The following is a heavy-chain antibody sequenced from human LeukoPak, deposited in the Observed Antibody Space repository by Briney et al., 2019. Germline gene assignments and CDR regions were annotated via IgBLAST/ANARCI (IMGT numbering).Heavy chain of an antibody. V-gene: IGHV4-34*01. D-gene: IGHD3-10*01. Sequence: SETLSLTCAVYGGSFSGYYWSWIRQPPGKGLEWIGEINHSGSTNYNPSLKSRVTISIDTSKNQFSLKLSSVTAADTAVYYCARAAGMFSDAFDIWGQGTMVAVSS. J-gene: IGHJ3*02. CDR2: INHSGST. CDR3: ARAAGMFSDAFDI. CDR1: GGSFSGYY.